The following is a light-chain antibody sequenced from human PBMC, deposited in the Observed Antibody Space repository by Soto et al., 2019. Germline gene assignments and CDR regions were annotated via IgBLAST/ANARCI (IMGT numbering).Light chain of an antibody. CDR3: LSFTTTTTHV. J-gene: IGLJ1*01. CDR2: EVT. CDR1: SRDIGAYHY. V-gene: IGLV2-14*01. Sequence: QSALTQPPSLSGSPAQSITISCTGTSRDIGAYHYVSWFQQHPVNAPKLMISEVTNRPPGVSNRFSCSKSGNTAYLTISGLQVGDEAEYFCLSFTTTTTHVFGPGTMVIVL.